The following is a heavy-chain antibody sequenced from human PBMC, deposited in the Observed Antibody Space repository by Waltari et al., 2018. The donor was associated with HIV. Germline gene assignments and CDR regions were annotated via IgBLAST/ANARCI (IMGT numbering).Heavy chain of an antibody. CDR3: AKSDFGELVRGQKAFDV. D-gene: IGHD4-17*01. CDR2: IALLFGV. Sequence: QSGAEAKKPGSSVTLSGQASRSAFDTFVFPWVRQAPGQGLEWLGVIALLFGVIYAKNFHGRVTITSSPSTRTVFLELGGLRSDDTAVYFCAKSDFGELVRGQKAFDVWGRGT. V-gene: IGHV1-69*19. J-gene: IGHJ3*01. CDR1: RSAFDTFV.